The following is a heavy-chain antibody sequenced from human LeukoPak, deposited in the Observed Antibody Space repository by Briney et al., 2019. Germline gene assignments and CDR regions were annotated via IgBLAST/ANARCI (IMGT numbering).Heavy chain of an antibody. D-gene: IGHD3-10*01. CDR3: ARGPSITMVRGGQWYYYMDV. CDR2: INPSGGST. V-gene: IGHV1-46*01. Sequence: ASVKVSCKASGYTFTSYYMHWVRQAPGQGLEWMGIINPSGGSTNYAQKFQGKVTMTRDTSTNTVYMELSSLRSEDTAVYYCARGPSITMVRGGQWYYYMDVWGKGTTVTISS. J-gene: IGHJ6*03. CDR1: GYTFTSYY.